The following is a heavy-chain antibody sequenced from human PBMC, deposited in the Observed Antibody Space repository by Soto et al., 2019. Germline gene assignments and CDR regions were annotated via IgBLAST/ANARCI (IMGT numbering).Heavy chain of an antibody. CDR3: ARDDVLCDGGRCYGIPLDD. CDR2: IQSGGTT. J-gene: IGHJ6*04. D-gene: IGHD2-15*01. V-gene: IGHV3-66*01. Sequence: GGSLRLSCAASGFTVSIKYMTWVRQAPGKGLEWVSLIQSGGTTYYADSVKGRFTISRDTSENTLHLQMDSLRVEDTAVYYCARDDVLCDGGRCYGIPLDDWGKGTTVIVTS. CDR1: GFTVSIKY.